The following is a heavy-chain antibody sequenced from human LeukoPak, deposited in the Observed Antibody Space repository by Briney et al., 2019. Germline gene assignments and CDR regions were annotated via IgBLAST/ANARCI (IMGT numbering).Heavy chain of an antibody. Sequence: GGSLRLSCAASGFTFSSYEMSWVRQAPGKGLEWVSVIYSGGSTYYADSVKGRFTISRDNSKNTLYLQMNSLRAEDTAVYYCARDLQGDAFDIWGQGAMVTVSS. CDR1: GFTFSSYE. V-gene: IGHV3-53*01. CDR2: IYSGGST. J-gene: IGHJ3*02. CDR3: ARDLQGDAFDI.